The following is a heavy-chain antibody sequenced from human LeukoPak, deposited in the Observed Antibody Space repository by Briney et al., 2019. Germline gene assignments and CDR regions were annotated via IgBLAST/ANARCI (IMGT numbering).Heavy chain of an antibody. CDR1: GFTFRNYA. J-gene: IGHJ1*01. D-gene: IGHD6-13*01. CDR2: ISGSGGST. V-gene: IGHV3-23*01. CDR3: APPPAAGTAAEYFQH. Sequence: PGGSLRLSCAASGFTFRNYAMSWVRQAPGKGLEWVSAISGSGGSTYYADSVKGRFTISRDNSKNTLYLQMNSLRAEDTAVYYCAPPPAAGTAAEYFQHWGQGTLVTVSS.